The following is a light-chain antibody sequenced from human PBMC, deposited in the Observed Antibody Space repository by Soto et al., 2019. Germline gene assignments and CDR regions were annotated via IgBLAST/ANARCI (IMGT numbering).Light chain of an antibody. V-gene: IGLV4-69*01. CDR3: QTWGTGIHYV. CDR1: SGHSSYA. Sequence: QLVLTQSPSASASLGASVKLTCTLSSGHSSYAIAWHQQQPEKGPRYLMKLNSDGSHSKGDGIPDRFSGSSSAAERYLTTSSLQSEDEADYYCQTWGTGIHYVFGTGTKLTVL. J-gene: IGLJ1*01. CDR2: LNSDGSH.